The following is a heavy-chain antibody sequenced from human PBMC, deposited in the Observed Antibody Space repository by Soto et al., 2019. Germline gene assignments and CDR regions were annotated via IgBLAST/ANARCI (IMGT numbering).Heavy chain of an antibody. V-gene: IGHV1-69*08. J-gene: IGHJ4*02. CDR2: IIPLLDIT. CDR3: ARDSPIGSTFSGYDAIDY. D-gene: IGHD5-12*01. CDR1: GGAFTNDI. Sequence: QVQLVQSGAEVKKPGSSVKVSCKASGGAFTNDIITWVRQAPGQGLEWMGRIIPLLDITNYAQKFQGRVTITADKSTSTAYMELNSLISEGTAVYYCARDSPIGSTFSGYDAIDYWGQGTLVTVSS.